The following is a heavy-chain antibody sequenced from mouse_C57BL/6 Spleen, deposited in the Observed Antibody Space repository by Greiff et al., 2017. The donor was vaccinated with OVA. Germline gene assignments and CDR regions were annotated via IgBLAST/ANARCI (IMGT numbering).Heavy chain of an antibody. CDR3: ARVGSSYRWYFDV. CDR2: ISYDGSN. J-gene: IGHJ1*03. CDR1: GYSITSGYY. Sequence: VQLQESGPGLVKPSQSLSLTCSVTGYSITSGYYWNWIRQFPGNKLEWMGYISYDGSNNYNPSLKNRISITRDTSKNQFFLKLNSVTTEDTATYYCARVGSSYRWYFDVWGTGTTVTVSS. V-gene: IGHV3-6*01. D-gene: IGHD1-1*01.